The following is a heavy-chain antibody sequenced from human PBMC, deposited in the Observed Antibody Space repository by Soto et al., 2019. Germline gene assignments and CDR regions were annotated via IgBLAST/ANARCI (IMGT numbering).Heavy chain of an antibody. CDR2: IYSSGET. CDR1: SYSLRGLY. Sequence: SDTLSLSSPFSSYSLRGLYWTLIRTHEGKGLEWIGRIYSSGETNYNPSLTGRVIMSLDTSKNQFSLNLTSVTAADTAVYYCARCIRGPTVFYFDFWGPGVRVNVSA. CDR3: ARCIRGPTVFYFDF. J-gene: IGHJ4*02. V-gene: IGHV4-4*07. D-gene: IGHD1-26*01.